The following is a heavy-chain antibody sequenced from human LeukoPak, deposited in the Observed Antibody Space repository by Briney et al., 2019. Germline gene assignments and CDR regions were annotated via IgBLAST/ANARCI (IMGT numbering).Heavy chain of an antibody. CDR1: GFTFCGYW. J-gene: IGHJ4*02. CDR2: IKQGRSEK. V-gene: IGHV3-7*01. D-gene: IGHD3-10*01. Sequence: GGSLRLSCAASGFTFCGYWMSWVPQAPGRGLEWVANIKQGRSEKYYVDSVKGRFTISRDNAKNSLYLQRNSLRAEDTAVYYCAMIYVRSFRNWGQGTLVTVSS. CDR3: AMIYVRSFRN.